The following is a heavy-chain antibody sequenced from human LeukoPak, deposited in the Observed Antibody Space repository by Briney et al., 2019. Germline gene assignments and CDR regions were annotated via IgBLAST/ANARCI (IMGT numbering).Heavy chain of an antibody. CDR1: GYTFTSYY. CDR3: AREVPGDPITMIVADAFDI. Sequence: GASVKVSCKASGYTFTSYYMHWVRQAPGQGLEWMGIINPSGGSTSYAQKFQGRVTMTRDTSTSTVYMELSSLRSEDTAVYYCAREVPGDPITMIVADAFDIWGQGTMVTVSS. D-gene: IGHD3-22*01. V-gene: IGHV1-46*01. CDR2: INPSGGST. J-gene: IGHJ3*02.